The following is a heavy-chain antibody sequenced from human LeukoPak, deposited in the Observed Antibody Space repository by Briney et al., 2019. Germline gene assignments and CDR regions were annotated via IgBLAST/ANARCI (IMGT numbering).Heavy chain of an antibody. CDR1: GFTFRGYG. V-gene: IGHV3-33*06. Sequence: RGSLRLSCVASGFTFRGYGMHWVRQAPGKGLEWLSLLWYDGSNEYYADSVKGRFTISRDNSKNTLYLQMNSLRAEDTAVYYCAKGMTTGPRSVYHYMDVWGKGTTVTVSS. J-gene: IGHJ6*03. D-gene: IGHD4-17*01. CDR3: AKGMTTGPRSVYHYMDV. CDR2: LWYDGSNE.